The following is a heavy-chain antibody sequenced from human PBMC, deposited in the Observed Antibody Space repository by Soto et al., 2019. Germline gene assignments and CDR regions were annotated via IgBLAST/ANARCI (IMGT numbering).Heavy chain of an antibody. D-gene: IGHD4-17*01. V-gene: IGHV1-69*04. J-gene: IGHJ4*02. Sequence: SVKVSCKASGGTFSSYTISWVRQAPGQGLEWMGRIIPILGIANYAQKFQGRVTITADKSTSTAYMELSSLRSEDTAVYYCARDRLDYGDYFDYWGQGTLVTVSS. CDR1: GGTFSSYT. CDR3: ARDRLDYGDYFDY. CDR2: IIPILGIA.